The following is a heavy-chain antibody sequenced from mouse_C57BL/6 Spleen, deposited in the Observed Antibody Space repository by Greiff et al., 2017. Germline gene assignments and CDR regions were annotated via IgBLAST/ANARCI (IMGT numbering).Heavy chain of an antibody. CDR2: IWSGGST. V-gene: IGHV2-2*01. CDR3: ARNPLYYGSSYGYFDV. CDR1: GFSLTSYG. D-gene: IGHD1-1*01. Sequence: QVQLQQSGPGLVQPSQSLSITCTVSGFSLTSYGVHWVRQSPGKGLEWLGVIWSGGSTDYNAAFISRLSISKDNSKSQVFFKMNSLQADDTAIYYCARNPLYYGSSYGYFDVWGTGTTVTVSS. J-gene: IGHJ1*03.